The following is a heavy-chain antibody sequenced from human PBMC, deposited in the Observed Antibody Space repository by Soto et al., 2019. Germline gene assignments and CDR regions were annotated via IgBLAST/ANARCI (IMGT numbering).Heavy chain of an antibody. D-gene: IGHD3-16*02. CDR3: ARTGLQLGELSLYRDYYYYMDV. CDR1: GYTFTSYG. J-gene: IGHJ6*03. Sequence: ASVKVSCKASGYTFTSYGISWVRQAPGQGLEWMGWISAYNGNTNYAQKLQGRVTMTTDTSTSTDYIDLRSLRSDDTDVYYCARTGLQLGELSLYRDYYYYMDVWGKGTTVTVSS. CDR2: ISAYNGNT. V-gene: IGHV1-18*01.